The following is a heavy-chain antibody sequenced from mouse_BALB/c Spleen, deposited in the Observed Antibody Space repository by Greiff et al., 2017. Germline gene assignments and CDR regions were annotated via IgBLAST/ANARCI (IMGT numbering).Heavy chain of an antibody. CDR2: ISYSGST. V-gene: IGHV3-8*02. J-gene: IGHJ4*01. CDR1: GDSITSGY. D-gene: IGHD2-2*01. CDR3: ARWNLGGYDGDAMDY. Sequence: EVQVVESGPSLVKPSQTLSLTCSVTGDSITSGYWNWIRKFPGNKLEYMGYISYSGSTYYNPSLKSRISITRDTSKNQYYLQLNSVTTEDTATYYCARWNLGGYDGDAMDYWGQGTSVTVSS.